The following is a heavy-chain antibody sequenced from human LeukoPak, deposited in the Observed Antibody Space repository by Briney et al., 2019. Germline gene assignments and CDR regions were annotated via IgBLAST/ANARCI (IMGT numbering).Heavy chain of an antibody. CDR2: ISPSGDHR. J-gene: IGHJ4*02. Sequence: GGCLRLSCAASGFSFIAYKINWGRPAPGEGLEWVSCISPSGDHRYYADSVRGRFTISRDNAKNSVYLQMNSLRAEDTAVYYCARDAAYFDSSGYYPDPLDYWGQGTLVSVSS. CDR3: ARDAAYFDSSGYYPDPLDY. D-gene: IGHD3-22*01. V-gene: IGHV3-21*01. CDR1: GFSFIAYK.